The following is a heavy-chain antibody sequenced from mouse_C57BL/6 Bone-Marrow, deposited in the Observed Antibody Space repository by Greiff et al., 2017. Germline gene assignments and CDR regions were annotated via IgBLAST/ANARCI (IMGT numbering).Heavy chain of an antibody. D-gene: IGHD2-4*01. V-gene: IGHV1-54*01. CDR1: GYAFTNYL. J-gene: IGHJ2*01. CDR3: ARRRDDYDGGDY. Sequence: VQLQQSGAELVRPGTSVKVSCKASGYAFTNYLIEWVKQRPGQGLEWIGVINPGSGGTNYNEKFKGKATLTADKSSSTAYMQLSSLTSEDSAVYFCARRRDDYDGGDYWGQGTTLTVSS. CDR2: INPGSGGT.